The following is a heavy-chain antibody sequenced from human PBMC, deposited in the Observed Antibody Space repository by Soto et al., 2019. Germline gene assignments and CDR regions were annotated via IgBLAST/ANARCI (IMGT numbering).Heavy chain of an antibody. V-gene: IGHV1-69*13. J-gene: IGHJ6*02. D-gene: IGHD5-12*01. CDR3: ARYYLGGYDSRSAYYYYGMDV. Sequence: ASVKVSCKASGGTFSSYAISWVRQAPGQGLEWMGGIIPIFGTANYAQKFQGRVTITADESTSTAYMELSRLRSEDTAVYYCARYYLGGYDSRSAYYYYGMDVWGQGTTVTVSS. CDR1: GGTFSSYA. CDR2: IIPIFGTA.